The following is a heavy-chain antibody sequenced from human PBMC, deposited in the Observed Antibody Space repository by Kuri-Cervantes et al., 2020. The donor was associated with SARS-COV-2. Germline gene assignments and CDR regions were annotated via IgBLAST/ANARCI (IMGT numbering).Heavy chain of an antibody. Sequence: GESLKISCAASGFPFDNYAMTWVRQAPGKGLEWVSTISGRGDNTYFAASVKGRITISRDNFMNMMFLQMSSLRADDTAVYYCAKGTTTYTSPFDYWGRGTLVTVSS. CDR3: AKGTTTYTSPFDY. CDR2: ISGRGDNT. V-gene: IGHV3-23*01. D-gene: IGHD1-14*01. CDR1: GFPFDNYA. J-gene: IGHJ4*02.